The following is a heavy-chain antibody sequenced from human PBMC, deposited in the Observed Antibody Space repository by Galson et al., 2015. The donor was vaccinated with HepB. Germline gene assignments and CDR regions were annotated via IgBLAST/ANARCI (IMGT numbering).Heavy chain of an antibody. CDR1: GFTFSSYG. D-gene: IGHD4-17*01. Sequence: SLRLSCAASGFTFSSYGMHWVRQAPGKGLEWVAVIWYDGSNKYYADSVKGRFTISRDNSKNTLYLQMNSLRAEDTAVYYCAKDSSTVTTLKRRLPPYYYYGMDVWGQGTTVTVSS. J-gene: IGHJ6*02. CDR3: AKDSSTVTTLKRRLPPYYYYGMDV. CDR2: IWYDGSNK. V-gene: IGHV3-33*06.